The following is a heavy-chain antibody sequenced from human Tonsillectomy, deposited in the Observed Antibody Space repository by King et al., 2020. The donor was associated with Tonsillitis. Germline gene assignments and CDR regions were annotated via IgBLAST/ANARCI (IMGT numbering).Heavy chain of an antibody. J-gene: IGHJ4*02. CDR2: IRRDGGEK. CDR3: ARGHYGP. D-gene: IGHD4-17*01. Sequence: DVQLVESGGSLVQPGGSLRISCAASGFTFSDDWMNWVRQAPGKGLEWVANIRRDGGEKNYVDSVKGRFTISRDNAKNSLYLQMNSLCAEDTAIYYCARGHYGPWGQGTLVTVSS. V-gene: IGHV3-7*01. CDR1: GFTFSDDW.